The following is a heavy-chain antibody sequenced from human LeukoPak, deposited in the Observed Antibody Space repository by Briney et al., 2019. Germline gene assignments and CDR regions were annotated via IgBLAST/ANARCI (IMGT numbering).Heavy chain of an antibody. CDR1: GYTFTGYY. Sequence: ASVKVSCKASGYTFTGYYMHWVRQAPRQGLEWMGWINPNSGGTNYAQKFQGRVTMTRDTSISTAYMELSRLRSDDTAVYYCARVDRRGLNWFDPWGQGTLVTVSS. D-gene: IGHD3/OR15-3a*01. CDR3: ARVDRRGLNWFDP. V-gene: IGHV1-2*02. J-gene: IGHJ5*02. CDR2: INPNSGGT.